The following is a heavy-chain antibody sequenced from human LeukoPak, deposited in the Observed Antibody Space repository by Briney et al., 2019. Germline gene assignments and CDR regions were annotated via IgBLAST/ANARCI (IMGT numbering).Heavy chain of an antibody. J-gene: IGHJ3*02. D-gene: IGHD2-15*01. V-gene: IGHV4-59*01. CDR3: ARNVVVGAFDI. CDR1: GDSISDYY. CDR2: IYYSGST. Sequence: SETLSLTCTVSGDSISDYYWSWIRQPPGKGLEWIGCIYYSGSTNYNPSLKSRVTISLDTSKNQFSLKLTYVAAADTAVYYCARNVVVGAFDIWGQGTMVTVSS.